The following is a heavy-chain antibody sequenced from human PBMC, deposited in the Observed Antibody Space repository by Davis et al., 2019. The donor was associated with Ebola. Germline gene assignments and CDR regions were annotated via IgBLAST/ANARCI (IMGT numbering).Heavy chain of an antibody. V-gene: IGHV3-7*03. J-gene: IGHJ4*02. CDR2: IKQDGYVN. D-gene: IGHD2-2*02. CDR3: ARELPRYTDY. Sequence: GESLKISCVASGFTFSKYWMSWVRQAPGKGLEWVANIKQDGYVNNYVDSVKGRFSVSRDNARNSVFLQMNSLRAEDTAVYYCARELPRYTDYWGQGTLVTVSS. CDR1: GFTFSKYW.